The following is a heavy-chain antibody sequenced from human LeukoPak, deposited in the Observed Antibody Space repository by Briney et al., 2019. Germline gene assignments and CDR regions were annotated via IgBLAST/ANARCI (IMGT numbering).Heavy chain of an antibody. J-gene: IGHJ4*02. Sequence: QTGGSLRLSCAASGLTFSSDWMHWVRQVAGKGLVWVSRINSDASTINYADSVKGRFTISRDNAKNTLYLQMNNLRAEDTAVYYCAREDCTIGAVCSSLLDHWGRGTLVTVSS. CDR2: INSDASTI. D-gene: IGHD2-8*01. CDR3: AREDCTIGAVCSSLLDH. V-gene: IGHV3-74*01. CDR1: GLTFSSDW.